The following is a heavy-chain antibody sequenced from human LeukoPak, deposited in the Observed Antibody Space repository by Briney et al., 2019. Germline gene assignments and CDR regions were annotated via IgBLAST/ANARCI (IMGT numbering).Heavy chain of an antibody. Sequence: SETLSLTCAVYGGSFSRYYWTWIRQPPGKGLEWIGEINHSGRANYNPSLKSRVTISVDASKSQFSLRLSSVTAADTAVYYCARLTYSNNWYFRRGLDNWFDPWGQGTLVTVSS. CDR3: ARLTYSNNWYFRRGLDNWFDP. V-gene: IGHV4-34*01. J-gene: IGHJ5*02. CDR1: GGSFSRYY. D-gene: IGHD6-13*01. CDR2: INHSGRA.